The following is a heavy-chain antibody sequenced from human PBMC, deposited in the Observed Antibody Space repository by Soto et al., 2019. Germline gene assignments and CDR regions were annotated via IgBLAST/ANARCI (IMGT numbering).Heavy chain of an antibody. D-gene: IGHD1-26*01. CDR1: GFTFRTYA. J-gene: IGHJ4*02. CDR2: ISGNGVTT. CDR3: VKGLWDLFRYFDY. V-gene: IGHV3-23*04. Sequence: VQVVESGGGVVQPGRSLRLSCAASGFTFRTYAMHWVRQAPGKGLEWVSLISGNGVTTYYADSMKGRVAISRDNAKNTVYFEMNSLRGEDTAVYYCVKGLWDLFRYFDYWGQGTLVTVSS.